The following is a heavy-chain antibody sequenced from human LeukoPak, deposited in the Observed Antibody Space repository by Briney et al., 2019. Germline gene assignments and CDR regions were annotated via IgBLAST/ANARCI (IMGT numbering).Heavy chain of an antibody. CDR2: ISSSSSTI. CDR3: ARCLEARQQLPRVFDY. J-gene: IGHJ4*02. D-gene: IGHD6-13*01. Sequence: PGGSLRLSCAASGFTFSSYSMNWVRQAPGKGLEWVSYISSSSSTIYYADSVKGRFTISRDNAKNSLYLQMNSLRAEDTAVYYCARCLEARQQLPRVFDYWGQGTLVTVSS. CDR1: GFTFSSYS. V-gene: IGHV3-48*04.